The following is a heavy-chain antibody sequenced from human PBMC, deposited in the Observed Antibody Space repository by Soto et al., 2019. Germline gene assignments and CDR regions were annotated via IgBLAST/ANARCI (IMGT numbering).Heavy chain of an antibody. CDR3: VRRHVSATGIDWFDP. J-gene: IGHJ5*02. Sequence: ASVKVSCKASGYTFTSYGIHWVRQAPGQRLEWMGWINAANGDTKYSPKFQGRVTITRDTSASTAYMELSSLRSEDAAVYYCVRRHVSATGIDWFDPWGQGTLVTVSS. CDR1: GYTFTSYG. CDR2: INAANGDT. V-gene: IGHV1-3*01. D-gene: IGHD6-13*01.